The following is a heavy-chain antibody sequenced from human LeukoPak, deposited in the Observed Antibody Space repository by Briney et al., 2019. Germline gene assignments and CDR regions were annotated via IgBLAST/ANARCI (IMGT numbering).Heavy chain of an antibody. Sequence: ASVKVSCKASGGTFSSYAINWVRQAPGQGLEWMGGIIPIFGTANYAQKLQGRVTITADESTSTAYMELSSLRSEDTAVYYCARGYTVEEYYFDYWGQGTLVTVSS. D-gene: IGHD3-16*01. CDR3: ARGYTVEEYYFDY. V-gene: IGHV1-69*13. J-gene: IGHJ4*02. CDR1: GGTFSSYA. CDR2: IIPIFGTA.